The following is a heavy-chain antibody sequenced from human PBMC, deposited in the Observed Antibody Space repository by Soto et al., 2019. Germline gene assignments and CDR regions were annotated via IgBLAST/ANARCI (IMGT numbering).Heavy chain of an antibody. CDR2: IYSGGGT. J-gene: IGHJ4*02. CDR3: ARSSKDYGDFG. D-gene: IGHD4-17*01. V-gene: IGHV3-66*01. CDR1: GFTVGNNY. Sequence: EVQLVESGGGLVQPGGSLRLSCAASGFTVGNNYMAWVRQAPGKGLEWVSVIYSGGGTIYADSVKVRFTISRDNSKNTLYLQLNSLRADDTAVYYCARSSKDYGDFGWGQGPLVTVSS.